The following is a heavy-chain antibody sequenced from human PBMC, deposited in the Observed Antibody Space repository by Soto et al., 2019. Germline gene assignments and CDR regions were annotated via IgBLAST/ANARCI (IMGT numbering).Heavy chain of an antibody. CDR2: INHSGST. Sequence: QVQLQQWGAGLLKPSETLSLTCAVYGGSFSGYYWSWIRQPPGKGLEWIGEINHSGSTNYNPSLKGRVTISVDTSKNQFSLKLSSVTAADTAVYYCARSKDIVVVTHDAFDIWGQGTMVTVSS. V-gene: IGHV4-34*01. J-gene: IGHJ3*02. CDR1: GGSFSGYY. D-gene: IGHD2-15*01. CDR3: ARSKDIVVVTHDAFDI.